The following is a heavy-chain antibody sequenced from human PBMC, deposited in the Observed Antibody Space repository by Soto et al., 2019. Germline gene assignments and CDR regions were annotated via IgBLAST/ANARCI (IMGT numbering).Heavy chain of an antibody. J-gene: IGHJ4*02. D-gene: IGHD3-3*01. V-gene: IGHV4-31*03. CDR2: IYYSGST. Sequence: QVQLQESGPGLVKPSRTLSLTCTVSGGSINSGGYYWSWIRQHPGKGLEWIGYIYYSGSTYYNPSLKSRVTISVDTSKNQFSLKLSSVTAADTAVYYCARVGRHPTDHDFGIDYWGQGTLVTVSS. CDR1: GGSINSGGYY. CDR3: ARVGRHPTDHDFGIDY.